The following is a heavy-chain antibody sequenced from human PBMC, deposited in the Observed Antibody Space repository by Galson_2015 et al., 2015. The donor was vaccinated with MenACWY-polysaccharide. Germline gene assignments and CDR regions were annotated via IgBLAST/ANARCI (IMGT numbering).Heavy chain of an antibody. J-gene: IGHJ4*02. Sequence: SVKVSCKASGYTFTSYYIHWVRQAPGQGLEWMGIINSNAGTTMHAQKFQGRVTMTRDTSTSTVYMELSSLKSEDTAVYYCARGGSGNWSPLFDYWGQGTLVTASS. V-gene: IGHV1-46*01. CDR2: INSNAGTT. CDR1: GYTFTSYY. CDR3: ARGGSGNWSPLFDY. D-gene: IGHD1-20*01.